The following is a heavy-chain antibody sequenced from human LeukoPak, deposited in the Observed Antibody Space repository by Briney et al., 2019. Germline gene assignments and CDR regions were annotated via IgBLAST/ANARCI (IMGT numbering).Heavy chain of an antibody. D-gene: IGHD7-27*01. J-gene: IGHJ4*02. CDR2: IISILGIA. V-gene: IGHV1-69*04. Sequence: ASVKVSCKASGGTFSSYAISWVRQAPGQGLEWMGRIISILGIANYAQKFQGRVTITADKSTSTAYMELSSLRSEDTAVYYCARDPRVPNWGEDYWGQGTLVTVSS. CDR1: GGTFSSYA. CDR3: ARDPRVPNWGEDY.